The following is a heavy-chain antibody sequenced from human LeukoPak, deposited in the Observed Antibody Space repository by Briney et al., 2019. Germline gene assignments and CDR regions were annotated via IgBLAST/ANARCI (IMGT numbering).Heavy chain of an antibody. D-gene: IGHD4-23*01. J-gene: IGHJ2*01. CDR1: GGSISSYY. Sequence: PSETLSLTCTVSGGSISSYYWSWIRQPPGKGLGRIGYIYYSGSTNYNPSLKSRVTISVDTSKNQFSLKLSSVTAADTAVYYCATQLLPYYWYFDLSGRGTLVTVSS. CDR2: IYYSGST. CDR3: ATQLLPYYWYFDL. V-gene: IGHV4-59*08.